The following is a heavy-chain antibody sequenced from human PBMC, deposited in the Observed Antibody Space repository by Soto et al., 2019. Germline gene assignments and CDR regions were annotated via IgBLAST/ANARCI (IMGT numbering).Heavy chain of an antibody. J-gene: IGHJ4*02. D-gene: IGHD1-26*01. CDR3: VRLATVFDY. CDR2: IYYSVTT. Sequence: QLQLQESGPGLVKPSETLSLTCTVSGGSISSSSYYWGWIRQPPGKGLEWIGSIYYSVTTYYNQSLNSRVTISIHTSKNQFSLKLSSVAAADTAVYYCVRLATVFDYWGQGTLVTVSS. V-gene: IGHV4-39*01. CDR1: GGSISSSSYY.